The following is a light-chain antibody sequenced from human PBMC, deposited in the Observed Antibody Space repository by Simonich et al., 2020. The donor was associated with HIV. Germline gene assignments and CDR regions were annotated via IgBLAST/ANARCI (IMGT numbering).Light chain of an antibody. CDR1: QSVSSN. J-gene: IGKJ4*01. CDR3: QQRSNWPST. CDR2: GAS. Sequence: EIVMTQSPATLSVSPGERATLAGRAIQSVSSNLAWYQQKPGQAPSLLISGASTRATGIPARFSGIGSGTEFTLTISSMQSEDFATYYCQQRSNWPSTFGGGTKVEIK. V-gene: IGKV3-15*01.